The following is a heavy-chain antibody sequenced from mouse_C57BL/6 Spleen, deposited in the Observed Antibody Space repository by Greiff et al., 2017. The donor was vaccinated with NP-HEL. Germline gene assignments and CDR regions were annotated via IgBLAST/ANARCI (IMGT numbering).Heavy chain of an antibody. CDR3: ARGDYSSSPWFAY. D-gene: IGHD1-1*01. J-gene: IGHJ3*01. CDR1: GYTFTSYY. Sequence: QVQLQQSGPELVKPGASVKLSCKASGYTFTSYYINWVKQRPGQGLEWIGWIYPTDGSTKYNEKFKGKATLTVDTSSSTAYMELHSLTSGDTAVYFCARGDYSSSPWFAYWGQGTLVTVSA. V-gene: IGHV1-85*01. CDR2: IYPTDGST.